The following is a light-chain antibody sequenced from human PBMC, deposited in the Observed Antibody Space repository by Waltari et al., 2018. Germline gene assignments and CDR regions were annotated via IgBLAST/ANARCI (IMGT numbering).Light chain of an antibody. J-gene: IGKJ4*01. CDR1: QSVTGSY. CDR2: GAS. Sequence: EIVLTQSPGTLSLSPGERATLSCRTSQSVTGSYLAWYQQNPGQAPRLLLSGASSRATGIPDRFSGSGSGPDFTLTISGLEPEDFAVYYCQQRYIGLTFGGGTKV. CDR3: QQRYIGLT. V-gene: IGKV3D-20*02.